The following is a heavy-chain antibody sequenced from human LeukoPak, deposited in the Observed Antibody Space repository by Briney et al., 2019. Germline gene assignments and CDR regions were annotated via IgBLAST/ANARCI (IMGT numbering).Heavy chain of an antibody. CDR3: ARDRGVVTTETVNWFDP. V-gene: IGHV1-2*02. CDR2: INADSGGT. CDR1: GYTFTGHY. J-gene: IGHJ5*02. Sequence: ASVKVSCKASGYTFTGHYIHWVRQAPGQGLEWMGWINADSGGTKYAQKFQGRVTMTRDTSVSTVYMELSGLRSDDTAMYYCARDRGVVTTETVNWFDPWGQGTLVTVSS. D-gene: IGHD2-21*02.